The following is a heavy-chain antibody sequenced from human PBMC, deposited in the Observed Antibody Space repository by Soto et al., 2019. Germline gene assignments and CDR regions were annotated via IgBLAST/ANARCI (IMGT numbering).Heavy chain of an antibody. D-gene: IGHD2-15*01. Sequence: SVRFSYTPSGRTCSSGALTLVTQAPTLGLEWMGGIIPIFGTANYAQKFQGRVTITADESTSTAYMELSSLRSEDTAVYYCARDAVDCSGGSCYHRVGYWGQGTLVTVSS. J-gene: IGHJ4*02. CDR2: IIPIFGTA. CDR3: ARDAVDCSGGSCYHRVGY. V-gene: IGHV1-69*13. CDR1: GRTCSSGA.